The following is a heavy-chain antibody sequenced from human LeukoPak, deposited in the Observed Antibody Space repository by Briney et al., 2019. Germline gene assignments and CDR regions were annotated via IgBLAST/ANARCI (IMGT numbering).Heavy chain of an antibody. CDR1: GFTFSSYW. CDR3: ARKDYDFWSGYALDY. Sequence: GGSLRLSCAASGFTFSSYWMSWVRQAPGKGLEWVSYISSSGSTIYYADSVKGRFTISRDNAKNSLYLQMSSLRAEDTAVYYCARKDYDFWSGYALDYWGQGTLVTVSS. J-gene: IGHJ4*02. V-gene: IGHV3-48*04. D-gene: IGHD3-3*01. CDR2: ISSSGSTI.